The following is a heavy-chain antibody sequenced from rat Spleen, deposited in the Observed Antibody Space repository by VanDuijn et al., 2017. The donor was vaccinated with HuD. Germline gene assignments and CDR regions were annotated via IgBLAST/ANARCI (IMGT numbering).Heavy chain of an antibody. J-gene: IGHJ2*01. D-gene: IGHD1-10*01. CDR3: ARDNNYKAY. CDR2: INSAGST. CDR1: FYSITSSYR. V-gene: IGHV3-3*01. Sequence: EVQLQESGPGLMKTSQSLSLTCSVTFYSITSSYRWSWIRKFPGNKLEWMGYINSAGSTNYNPSLKSRISITRDTSKNQFFLQVNSVTTEDTATYYCARDNNYKAYWGQGVMVTVSS.